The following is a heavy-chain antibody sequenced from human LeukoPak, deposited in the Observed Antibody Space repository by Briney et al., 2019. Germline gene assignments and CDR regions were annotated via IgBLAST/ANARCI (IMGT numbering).Heavy chain of an antibody. CDR3: LAHISTFGVEKDAFDI. CDR2: INHSGST. V-gene: IGHV4-34*01. D-gene: IGHD3-3*01. J-gene: IGHJ3*02. CDR1: GGSFSGYY. Sequence: PSETLSLTCAVYGGSFSGYYWSWIRQPPGKGLEWIGEINHSGSTNYNPSLKSRVTISVDTSKNQFSLKLSSVTAADTAVYYCLAHISTFGVEKDAFDIWGQGTMVTVSS.